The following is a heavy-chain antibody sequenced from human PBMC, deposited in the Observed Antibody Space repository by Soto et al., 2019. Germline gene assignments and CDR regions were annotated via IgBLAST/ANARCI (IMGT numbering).Heavy chain of an antibody. CDR3: ASDGPQQQLVRGGFDY. Sequence: ASVKVSCKVSGYTLTELSMHWVRQAPGKGLEWMGGFDPEDGETIYAQKFQGRVTMTEDTSTDTAYMELSSLRSEGTAVYYCASDGPQQQLVRGGFDYWGQGTLVTVSS. CDR1: GYTLTELS. D-gene: IGHD6-13*01. CDR2: FDPEDGET. V-gene: IGHV1-24*01. J-gene: IGHJ4*02.